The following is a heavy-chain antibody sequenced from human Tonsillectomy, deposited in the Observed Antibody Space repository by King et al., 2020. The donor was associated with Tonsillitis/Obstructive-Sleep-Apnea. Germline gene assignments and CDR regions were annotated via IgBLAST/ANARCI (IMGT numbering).Heavy chain of an antibody. Sequence: VQLVESGGGLVQPGGSLRLSCAASGFTFSSYAMSWVRQAPGKGLEWVSAISGSGGSTYYADSVKGRFTISRDNSKNTLYLQMNSLRAEDTAVYYCAAQTIGYCSGGSCYSGSRLGFDPWGQGTLVTVSS. CDR3: AAQTIGYCSGGSCYSGSRLGFDP. V-gene: IGHV3-23*04. CDR1: GFTFSSYA. CDR2: ISGSGGST. D-gene: IGHD2-15*01. J-gene: IGHJ5*02.